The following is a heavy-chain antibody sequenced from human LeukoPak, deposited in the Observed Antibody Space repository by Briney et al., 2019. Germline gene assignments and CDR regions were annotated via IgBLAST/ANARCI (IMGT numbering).Heavy chain of an antibody. V-gene: IGHV4-59*01. D-gene: IGHD3-16*01. CDR2: IYYSGST. J-gene: IGHJ4*02. CDR1: GGSISSYY. CDR3: ARESPLGGTFDY. Sequence: SETLSLTCTVSGGSISSYYWSWIRQPPGKGLEWIGYIYYSGSTNYNPSLKSRVTISVDTSKNQFSLKLSSVTAADTAVYYCARESPLGGTFDYWGQGTLVTVSS.